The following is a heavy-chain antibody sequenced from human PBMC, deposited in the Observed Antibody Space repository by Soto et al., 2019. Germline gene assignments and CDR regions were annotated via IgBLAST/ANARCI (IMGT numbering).Heavy chain of an antibody. CDR1: GGSISSSSYY. Sequence: PSETLSLTCTASGGSISSSSYYWGWIRQPPGKGLEWIGSIYYSGSTYYNPSLKSRVTISVDTSKNQFSLKLSSVTAADTAVYYCARPVVAARHRHYMDVWGKGTTVTVSS. J-gene: IGHJ6*03. V-gene: IGHV4-39*01. CDR3: ARPVVAARHRHYMDV. CDR2: IYYSGST. D-gene: IGHD2-15*01.